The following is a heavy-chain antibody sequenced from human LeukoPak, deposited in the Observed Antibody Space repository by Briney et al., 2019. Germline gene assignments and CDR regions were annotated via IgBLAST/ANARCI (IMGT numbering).Heavy chain of an antibody. CDR2: ISVSGGST. V-gene: IGHV3-23*01. CDR1: GFTFSSYA. CDR3: AKDPYGSSWKVWFDP. J-gene: IGHJ5*02. D-gene: IGHD6-13*01. Sequence: GGSLRLSCAASGFTFSSYAMSWVRQAPGKGLEWVSAISVSGGSTYYADSVKGRFTISRDNSKNTLYLQMNSLRAEDPAVSYCAKDPYGSSWKVWFDPWGQGTLVTVSS.